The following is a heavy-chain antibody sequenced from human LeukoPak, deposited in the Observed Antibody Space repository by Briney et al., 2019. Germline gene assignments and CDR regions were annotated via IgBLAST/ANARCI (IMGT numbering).Heavy chain of an antibody. CDR1: GFSFSTYA. D-gene: IGHD6-19*01. CDR2: IIGEGGEVTEGGGPT. Sequence: PGGSLRLSCAASGFSFSTYAMSWVRQVPGKGLDWVSAIIGEGGEVTEGGGPTYYTDSVKGRFTISRDNSKNTLYLQMNSLRAEDTAVYYCAKDGGPQQWLVRPLFDYWGQGTLVTVSS. J-gene: IGHJ4*02. CDR3: AKDGGPQQWLVRPLFDY. V-gene: IGHV3-23*01.